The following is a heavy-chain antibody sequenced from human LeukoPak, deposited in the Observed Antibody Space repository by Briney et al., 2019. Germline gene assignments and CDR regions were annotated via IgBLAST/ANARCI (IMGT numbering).Heavy chain of an antibody. Sequence: PSETLSLTCTVSGDSISSNNYFWDWIRQPPGKGLEWIATISYSGSTYYNPSLKSRVIISVDTSRDQLSLKLNSVTAADTAVYSCARREVMSAAFDSWGQGTLVTVSS. CDR2: ISYSGST. CDR3: ARREVMSAAFDS. V-gene: IGHV4-39*01. J-gene: IGHJ4*02. CDR1: GDSISSNNYF. D-gene: IGHD3-16*01.